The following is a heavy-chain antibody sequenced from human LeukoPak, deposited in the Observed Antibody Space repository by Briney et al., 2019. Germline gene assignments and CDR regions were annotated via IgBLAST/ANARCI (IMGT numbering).Heavy chain of an antibody. CDR1: GGSISSYY. CDR3: ARDEGSGRFDWFDP. D-gene: IGHD3-10*01. V-gene: IGHV4-4*07. Sequence: SETLSLTCTVSGGSISSYYWSWIRQPAGKGLEWIGRIYTSGSTNYNPSLKSRVTMSVDTSKNQFSLKLSSVTAADTAVYYCARDEGSGRFDWFDPWGQGPWSPSPQ. J-gene: IGHJ5*02. CDR2: IYTSGST.